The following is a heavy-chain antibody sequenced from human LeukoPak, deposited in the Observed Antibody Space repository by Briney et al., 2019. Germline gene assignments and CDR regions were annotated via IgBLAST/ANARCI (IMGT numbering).Heavy chain of an antibody. D-gene: IGHD6-19*01. V-gene: IGHV3-30*02. J-gene: IGHJ4*02. CDR2: IRFGGTIK. Sequence: GGSLRLSCAVSRFNFSSYGMHWVRQAPGKGLEWVAFIRFGGTIKNYADSVKGRFTISRVDSKNTLYLQMNNPRTEDTAVYYCTCTHSSPPVWGQGTLVTVSS. CDR3: TCTHSSPPV. CDR1: RFNFSSYG.